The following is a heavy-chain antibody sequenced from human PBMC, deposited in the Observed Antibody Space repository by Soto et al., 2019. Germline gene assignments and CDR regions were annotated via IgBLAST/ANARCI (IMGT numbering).Heavy chain of an antibody. CDR2: IYPGDSDT. CDR3: ARHCSGGSYYKYYYYYYGMDV. CDR1: GSSFTSYW. J-gene: IGHJ6*02. D-gene: IGHD2-15*01. V-gene: IGHV5-51*01. Sequence: GESLKISCKGSGSSFTSYWIGWVRLMPGKGLEWMGIIYPGDSDTRYSPSFQGQVTISADKSISTAYLQWSSLKASDTAMYYCARHCSGGSYYKYYYYYYGMDVWGQGTTVTVSS.